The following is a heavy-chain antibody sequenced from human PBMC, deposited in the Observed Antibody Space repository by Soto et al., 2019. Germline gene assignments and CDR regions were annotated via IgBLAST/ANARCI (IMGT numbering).Heavy chain of an antibody. Sequence: QLQLQESGPGLVKPSETLSLTCTVSGGSISSSNSYWGWIRQPPGKGLEGIGSIYHGGNTYYNPSPESRATRSVDTSRNQCPLGLSSGTAADTAAYYCARQEYYSGSGGYFDYWGQGTLVTVSS. CDR1: GGSISSSNSY. J-gene: IGHJ4*02. CDR2: IYHGGNT. CDR3: ARQEYYSGSGGYFDY. D-gene: IGHD1-26*01. V-gene: IGHV4-39*01.